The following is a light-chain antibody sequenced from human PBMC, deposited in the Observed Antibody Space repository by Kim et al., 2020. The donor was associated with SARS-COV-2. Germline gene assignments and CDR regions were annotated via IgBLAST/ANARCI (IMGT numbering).Light chain of an antibody. CDR3: QQRTNWPLT. CDR1: QSVRSY. Sequence: LSPGEGATLSCRASQSVRSYLAWYQQKPGQAPRLLIYDAFNRATGIPARFSGSGSGTDFTLTISSLEPEDFAVYYCQQRTNWPLTFGGGTKVDIK. J-gene: IGKJ4*01. CDR2: DAF. V-gene: IGKV3-11*01.